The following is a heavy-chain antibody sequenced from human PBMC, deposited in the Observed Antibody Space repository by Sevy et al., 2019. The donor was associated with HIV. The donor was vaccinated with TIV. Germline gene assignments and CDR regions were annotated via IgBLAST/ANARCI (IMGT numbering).Heavy chain of an antibody. CDR3: STDPIIVLLVTDGMDV. CDR2: IKSRPDGGTT. D-gene: IGHD2-8*01. Sequence: GGSLRLSCVASGFTFSYAWMSWVRQAPGKGLEWVGRIKSRPDGGTTDYAAPVKGRFTISRNDSKNMLYLQMNSLKTKKTGVYYCSTDPIIVLLVTDGMDVWGQGTTVTVSS. V-gene: IGHV3-15*01. CDR1: GFTFSYAW. J-gene: IGHJ6*02.